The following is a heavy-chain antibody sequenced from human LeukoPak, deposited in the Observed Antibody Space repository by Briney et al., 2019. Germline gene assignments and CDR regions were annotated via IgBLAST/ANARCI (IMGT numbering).Heavy chain of an antibody. D-gene: IGHD2-8*01. Sequence: NPSETLSLTCTVSGGSISSYYWSWIRQPPGKGLEWVGHISYSGGTKYNPSLQSRVTISIDTSKNQFSLNLSSVTAADTAVYYCARRVIMSAAGVPDTWLDPWGQGILVTVSS. V-gene: IGHV4-59*08. CDR1: GGSISSYY. CDR3: ARRVIMSAAGVPDTWLDP. J-gene: IGHJ5*02. CDR2: ISYSGGT.